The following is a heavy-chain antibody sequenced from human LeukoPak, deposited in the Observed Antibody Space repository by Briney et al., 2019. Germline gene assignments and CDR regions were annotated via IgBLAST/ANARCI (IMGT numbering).Heavy chain of an antibody. CDR2: VNHSGNA. V-gene: IGHV4-34*01. Sequence: PSETLSLTCAVSGGSFSGYYWTWIRQPPGKGLEWIGEVNHSGNANYNPSLKSRVTISLDMSENHFSLKLTSVTAADTAVYYCARTAGIAAAGTRGVNWFDPWGQGTLVTVSS. J-gene: IGHJ5*02. CDR1: GGSFSGYY. D-gene: IGHD6-13*01. CDR3: ARTAGIAAAGTRGVNWFDP.